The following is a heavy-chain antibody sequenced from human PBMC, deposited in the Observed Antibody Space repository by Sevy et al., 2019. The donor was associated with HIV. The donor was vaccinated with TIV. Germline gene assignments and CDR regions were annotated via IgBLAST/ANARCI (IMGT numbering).Heavy chain of an antibody. CDR1: GFTFSDHY. V-gene: IGHV3-72*01. J-gene: IGHJ4*02. CDR2: IRNKDDGYTT. D-gene: IGHD6-13*01. CDR3: ATHAGIAAAGRVFDF. Sequence: GGSLRLSCVASGFTFSDHYMEWVRQAPGKGLEWVGRIRNKDDGYTTEHAASVKGRFIISRDESKNSLYVQMNSLKAEDTAVYYCATHAGIAAAGRVFDFWGQGTLVTVSS.